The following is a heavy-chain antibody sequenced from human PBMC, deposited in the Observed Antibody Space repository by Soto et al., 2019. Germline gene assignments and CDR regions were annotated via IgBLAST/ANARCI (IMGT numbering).Heavy chain of an antibody. D-gene: IGHD1-1*01. CDR1: GFTFSSYW. J-gene: IGHJ6*02. V-gene: IGHV3-7*01. Sequence: PGGSLRLSCVASGFTFSSYWMSWVRQAPGKGLEWVANIRQDGNEKYYVESLKGRFTISRDNAKNSLYLQLHSLRLEDTAVYYCARSNEGAYYYYGMDVWGQGTTVTVSS. CDR3: ARSNEGAYYYYGMDV. CDR2: IRQDGNEK.